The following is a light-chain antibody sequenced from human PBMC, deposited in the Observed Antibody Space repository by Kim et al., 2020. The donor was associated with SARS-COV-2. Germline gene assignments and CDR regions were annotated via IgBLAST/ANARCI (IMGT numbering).Light chain of an antibody. Sequence: SYELTQPSSVSVSPGQTARITCSGDVLAKKYARWFQQKPGQAPVLVIYKDSERPSGIPERFSGSSSGTTVTLTISGAQVEDEADYYCYSAADKGVVFGGGTQLTVL. V-gene: IGLV3-27*01. CDR3: YSAADKGVV. J-gene: IGLJ2*01. CDR2: KDS. CDR1: VLAKKY.